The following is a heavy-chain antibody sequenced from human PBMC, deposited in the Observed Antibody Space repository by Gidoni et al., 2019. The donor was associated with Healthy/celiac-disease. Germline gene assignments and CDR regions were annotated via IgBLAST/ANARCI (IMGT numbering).Heavy chain of an antibody. CDR3: ARQYNWNYGEWYFDY. D-gene: IGHD1-7*01. Sequence: QVQLQESCPGLVKPSETLSLTCAVSGYSISSGYYWGWIRQPPGKGLEWILTFYHSGSTYYNPSLKSRVTISVDTSKNQFSLKLTSVTAADTAVYYCARQYNWNYGEWYFDYWGQGTLITVSS. CDR2: FYHSGST. CDR1: GYSISSGYY. V-gene: IGHV4-38-2*01. J-gene: IGHJ4*02.